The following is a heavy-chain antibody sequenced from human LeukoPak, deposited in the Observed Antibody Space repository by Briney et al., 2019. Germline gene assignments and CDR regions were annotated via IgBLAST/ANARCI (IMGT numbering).Heavy chain of an antibody. CDR1: GDSISNYY. CDR2: IYYSGRT. Sequence: SDTLSLTCTVSGDSISNYYWSWIRQPPGKGLEWIGNIYYSGRTNYNPSLKSRVTISVDTSKNQFSLKLSSVTAADTAVYYCARQGVEYYYDSSGCDYWGQGTLVTVSS. V-gene: IGHV4-59*08. J-gene: IGHJ4*02. D-gene: IGHD3-22*01. CDR3: ARQGVEYYYDSSGCDY.